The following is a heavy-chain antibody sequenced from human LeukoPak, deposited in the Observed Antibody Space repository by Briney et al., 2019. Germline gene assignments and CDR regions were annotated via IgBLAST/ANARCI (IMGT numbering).Heavy chain of an antibody. D-gene: IGHD4-17*01. J-gene: IGHJ4*02. CDR2: IIPIFGTA. V-gene: IGHV1-69*13. CDR3: AREGTTVTLYFDY. Sequence: SVKVSCKASGYTFTGYYMHWVRQAPGQGLEWMGGIIPIFGTANYAQKFQGRVTITADESTSTAYMKLSSLRSEDTAVYYCAREGTTVTLYFDYWGQGTLVTVSS. CDR1: GYTFTGYY.